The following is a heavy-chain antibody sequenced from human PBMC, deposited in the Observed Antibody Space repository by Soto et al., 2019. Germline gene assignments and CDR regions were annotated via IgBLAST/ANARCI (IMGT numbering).Heavy chain of an antibody. V-gene: IGHV3-53*01. CDR3: ARDSGSLYGMDV. D-gene: IGHD1-26*01. J-gene: IGHJ6*02. CDR1: GFTVSSNY. CDR2: IYSGGST. Sequence: LRLSCAASGFTVSSNYMSWVRQAPGKGLEWVSVIYSGGSTYYADSVKGRFTISRDNSKNTLYLQMNSLRAEDTAVYYCARDSGSLYGMDVWGQGTTVTVSS.